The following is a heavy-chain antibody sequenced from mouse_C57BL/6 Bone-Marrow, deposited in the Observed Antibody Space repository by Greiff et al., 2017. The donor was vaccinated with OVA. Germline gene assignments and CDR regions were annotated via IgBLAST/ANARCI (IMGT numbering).Heavy chain of an antibody. CDR2: IWWDDDK. J-gene: IGHJ1*03. V-gene: IGHV8-8*01. Sequence: QVTLKESGPGILQPSQTLSLTCSFSGFSLSTFGMGVGWIRQPSGKGLEWLAHIWWDDDKYYNPALKSRLTISKDTAKNQVFLKIANVDTADTATYYCARIPLIYYDYAVGYFDVWGTGTTVTVSS. CDR1: GFSLSTFGMG. CDR3: ARIPLIYYDYAVGYFDV. D-gene: IGHD2-4*01.